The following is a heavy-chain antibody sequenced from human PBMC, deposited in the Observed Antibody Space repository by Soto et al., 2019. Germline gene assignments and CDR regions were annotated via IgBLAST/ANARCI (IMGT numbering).Heavy chain of an antibody. Sequence: GGSLRLSCAASGFTFSTSWMNWVRQAPGKGLEWVADIKEDGREKYYVDSLKGRFTISRDNAKNSLYLQMNSLRAEDTAVYYCARGDYYDRRFDSWGQGTLVTVSS. CDR3: ARGDYYDRRFDS. V-gene: IGHV3-7*03. J-gene: IGHJ4*02. CDR2: IKEDGREK. CDR1: GFTFSTSW. D-gene: IGHD3-22*01.